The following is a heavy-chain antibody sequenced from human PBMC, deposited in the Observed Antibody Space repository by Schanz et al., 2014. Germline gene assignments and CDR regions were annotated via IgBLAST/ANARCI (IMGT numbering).Heavy chain of an antibody. D-gene: IGHD4-17*01. J-gene: IGHJ6*02. V-gene: IGHV3-9*01. Sequence: EVQLVESGGGLVQPGRSLRLSCAASGFTFDNYAMHWVRQAPGKGLEWVSSINWNSDTTGYTDSVKGRFTISRDNAKNSLYLKMNSLRADDTPMYYCVKDWARGGDYVSYYGMDVWGQGTTVTVSS. CDR2: INWNSDTT. CDR3: VKDWARGGDYVSYYGMDV. CDR1: GFTFDNYA.